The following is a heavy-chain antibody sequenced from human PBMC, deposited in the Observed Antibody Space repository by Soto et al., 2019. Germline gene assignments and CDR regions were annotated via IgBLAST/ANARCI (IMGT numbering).Heavy chain of an antibody. CDR3: ASYGGNSPFDY. J-gene: IGHJ4*02. CDR1: GGSISSGGYS. Sequence: QLQLQESGSGLVKPSQTLSLTCAVSGGSISSGGYSWSWIRQPPGKGLEWIGYIYHSGSTYYNPSLKRRVTISVDRSKNQFSLKLSSVTAADTAVYYCASYGGNSPFDYWGQGTLVTVSS. V-gene: IGHV4-30-2*01. D-gene: IGHD4-17*01. CDR2: IYHSGST.